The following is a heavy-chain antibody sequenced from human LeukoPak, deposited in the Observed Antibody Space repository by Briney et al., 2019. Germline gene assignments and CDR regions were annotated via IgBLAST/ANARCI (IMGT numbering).Heavy chain of an antibody. Sequence: SETLSLTCAVYGGSFSDYYWSWIRQPPGKGLEWIGEINHSGSTNYNPSLKSRVTISVDTSKNQFSLRLSSVTAADTAVYYCARARVAVGVDYWGQGTLVTVSS. CDR2: INHSGST. J-gene: IGHJ4*02. D-gene: IGHD2-15*01. CDR3: ARARVAVGVDY. CDR1: GGSFSDYY. V-gene: IGHV4-34*01.